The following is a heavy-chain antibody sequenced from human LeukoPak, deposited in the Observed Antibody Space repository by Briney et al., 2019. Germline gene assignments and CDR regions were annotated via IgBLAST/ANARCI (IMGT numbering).Heavy chain of an antibody. V-gene: IGHV3-33*01. J-gene: IGHJ6*02. D-gene: IGHD1-14*01. CDR1: GFTFSSYG. CDR2: IWYDGSNK. Sequence: GGSLRLSCAASGFTFSSYGMHWVRQAPGKGLEWVAVIWYDGSNKYCADSVKGRFTISRDNSKNTLYLQMNSLRAEDTAVYCCARTDGRSDYYYAMDVWGQGTTVTVSS. CDR3: ARTDGRSDYYYAMDV.